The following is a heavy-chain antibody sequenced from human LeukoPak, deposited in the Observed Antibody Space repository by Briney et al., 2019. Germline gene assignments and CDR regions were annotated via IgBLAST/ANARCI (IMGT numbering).Heavy chain of an antibody. D-gene: IGHD3-22*01. CDR2: IYTSGST. Sequence: SETLSLTCTVSSGSISIYYWSWIRQPAGKGLEWIGRIYTSGSTNYNPSVKSRVTISVDKSKNQFSLKMNSVTAADTAVYYCARDYYDSSGYYGRGGYYYMDVWGKGTTVTVSS. CDR3: ARDYYDSSGYYGRGGYYYMDV. J-gene: IGHJ6*03. V-gene: IGHV4-4*07. CDR1: SGSISIYY.